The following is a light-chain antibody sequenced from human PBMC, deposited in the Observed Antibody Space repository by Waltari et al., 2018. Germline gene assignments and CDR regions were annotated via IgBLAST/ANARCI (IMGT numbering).Light chain of an antibody. Sequence: DIVMTQSPDSLAVSLGERATINCKSSQSVLYSSNNNNYLAWYQQKPGQSPKLLIYWASTRESGVPDRFSGSGSGADFTLTISTLQVEDVAVYYCQQYYSTPYTFGQGTRLEIK. CDR2: WAS. V-gene: IGKV4-1*01. CDR3: QQYYSTPYT. J-gene: IGKJ2*01. CDR1: QSVLYSSNNNNY.